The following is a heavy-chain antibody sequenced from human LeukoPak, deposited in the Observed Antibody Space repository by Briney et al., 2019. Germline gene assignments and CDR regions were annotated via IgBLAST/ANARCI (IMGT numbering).Heavy chain of an antibody. Sequence: GGSLRLSCVASGFSFSSYEMNWVRQAPGKGPEWVSYISSSGNTMFHADLVKGRFTISRDNAKNSLFLQMKGLSAEDTAVYYCATRTGSVAFDIWGQGTMVTVSS. CDR1: GFSFSSYE. D-gene: IGHD7-27*01. V-gene: IGHV3-48*03. J-gene: IGHJ3*02. CDR3: ATRTGSVAFDI. CDR2: ISSSGNTM.